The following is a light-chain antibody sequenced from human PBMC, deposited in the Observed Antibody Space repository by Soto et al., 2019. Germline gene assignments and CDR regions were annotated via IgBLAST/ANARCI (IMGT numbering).Light chain of an antibody. CDR2: DSD. Sequence: QSVLTQPPSVSGAPGQRVTISCTGSSSNIGAGYAVHWYQQRPGTAPKLLISDSDNQPSGVPDRFSGSKSGTSASLAITGLQAEDEADYYCQSYDNSHDWDVIFGGGTKLTVL. CDR1: SSNIGAGYA. CDR3: QSYDNSHDWDVI. J-gene: IGLJ2*01. V-gene: IGLV1-40*01.